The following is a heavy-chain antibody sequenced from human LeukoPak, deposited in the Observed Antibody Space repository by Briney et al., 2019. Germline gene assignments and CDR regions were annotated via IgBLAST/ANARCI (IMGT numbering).Heavy chain of an antibody. CDR3: ARQYYDILTGYDLPLDYYYYMDV. D-gene: IGHD3-9*01. CDR1: GYSISSGYY. J-gene: IGHJ6*03. Sequence: SSETLSLTCAVSGYSISSGYYWGWIRQPPGKGLEWIGSIYHSGSTYYNPSFKSRVTISVDTSKNQFSLKLSSVTAADTAVYYCARQYYDILTGYDLPLDYYYYMDVWGKGTTVTVSS. V-gene: IGHV4-38-2*01. CDR2: IYHSGST.